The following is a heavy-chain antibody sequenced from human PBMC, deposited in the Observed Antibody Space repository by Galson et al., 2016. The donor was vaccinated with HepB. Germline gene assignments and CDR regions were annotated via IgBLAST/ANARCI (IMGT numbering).Heavy chain of an antibody. CDR2: ISSGGSNI. D-gene: IGHD1-26*01. J-gene: IGHJ6*02. V-gene: IGHV3-21*01. Sequence: SLRLSCAASGFDFNYYSMNWVRQAPGKGLEWVSSISSGGSNIYYADSVKGRFTISRDNAKNSLYLQMNSLRAEDTAVYYCAREHSYYYYAIDFWGQGTTVTVSS. CDR3: AREHSYYYYAIDF. CDR1: GFDFNYYS.